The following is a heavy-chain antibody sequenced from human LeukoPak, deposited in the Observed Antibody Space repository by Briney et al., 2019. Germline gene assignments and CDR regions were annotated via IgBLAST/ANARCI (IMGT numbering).Heavy chain of an antibody. V-gene: IGHV1-2*02. CDR2: INPNSGGT. D-gene: IGHD3-10*01. Sequence: ASVKVSCKASGYTFTGYYMHWVRQAPGQGLEWMGWINPNSGGTNYAQKFQGRVTMTRDTSISTAYMGLSRLRSDDTAVYYCARVDYYGSGSYYVDYWGQGTLVTVSS. J-gene: IGHJ4*02. CDR3: ARVDYYGSGSYYVDY. CDR1: GYTFTGYY.